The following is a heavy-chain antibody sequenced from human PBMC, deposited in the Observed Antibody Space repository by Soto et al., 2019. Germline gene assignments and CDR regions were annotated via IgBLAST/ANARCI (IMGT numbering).Heavy chain of an antibody. CDR3: ARNYGDYGDY. CDR2: ISYDGSNK. V-gene: IGHV3-30-3*01. CDR1: GFTFRSYA. D-gene: IGHD4-17*01. Sequence: VQLLESGGGLVQPGGSLRLSCAASGFTFRSYAMTWVRQAPGKGLEWVAVISYDGSNKYYADSVKGRFTISRDNSKNTLYLQMNSLRAEDTAVYYCARNYGDYGDYWGQGTLVTVSS. J-gene: IGHJ4*02.